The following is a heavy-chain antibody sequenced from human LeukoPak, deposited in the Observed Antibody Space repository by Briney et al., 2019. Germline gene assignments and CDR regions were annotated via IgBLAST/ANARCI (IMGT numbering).Heavy chain of an antibody. J-gene: IGHJ6*03. CDR1: ADSFSSHY. Sequence: SETLSLTCAVSADSFSSHYWTWIRQPPGKGLEWIGYISYIGSTNYNPSLKSRVTISIDTSKNQFSLKLSSVTAADTAVYYCARDPNRGPYYYYYYMDVWGKGTTVTVSS. D-gene: IGHD1/OR15-1a*01. V-gene: IGHV4-59*11. CDR3: ARDPNRGPYYYYYYMDV. CDR2: ISYIGST.